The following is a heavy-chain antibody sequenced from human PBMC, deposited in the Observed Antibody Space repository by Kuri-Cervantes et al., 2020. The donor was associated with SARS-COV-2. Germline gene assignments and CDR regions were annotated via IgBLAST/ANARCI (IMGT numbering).Heavy chain of an antibody. J-gene: IGHJ4*02. Sequence: GGSLRLSCAAFGFTVGNNYMSWFRQAPGKGLEWVAVISYDGSNKYYADSVKGRFTISRDNSKNTLYLQMNSLRAEDTAVYYCARDHGLMPLLGPFDYWGQGTLVTVSS. D-gene: IGHD2-15*01. V-gene: IGHV3-30-3*01. CDR2: ISYDGSNK. CDR3: ARDHGLMPLLGPFDY. CDR1: GFTVGNNY.